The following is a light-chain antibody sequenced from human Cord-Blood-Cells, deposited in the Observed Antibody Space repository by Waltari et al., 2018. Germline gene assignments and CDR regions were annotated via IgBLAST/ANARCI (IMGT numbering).Light chain of an antibody. Sequence: SYVLTQPPSVSVAPGKTARITCWGNNIGSKSVHWYQQKPGQAPVLVIYYDSDRPSGFPGGFSGSNSGNTATLTISRVEAGDEADYYCQVWDSSSDHYVFGTGTKVTVL. CDR2: YDS. CDR1: NIGSKS. J-gene: IGLJ1*01. CDR3: QVWDSSSDHYV. V-gene: IGLV3-21*04.